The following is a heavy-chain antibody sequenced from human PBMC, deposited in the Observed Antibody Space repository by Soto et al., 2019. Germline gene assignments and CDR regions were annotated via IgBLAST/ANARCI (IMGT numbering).Heavy chain of an antibody. CDR3: ARVLDYYGSGSYKFGGMDV. V-gene: IGHV4-4*02. Sequence: SETPSLTCAVSGGSISSSNWWRLVRPPPGKGVEWIGEIYHSGSTNYTPSLKSRVTISVDKSKNQFSLKLSSVTAADTAVYYCARVLDYYGSGSYKFGGMDVWGQGTTVTVSS. J-gene: IGHJ6*02. CDR1: GGSISSSNW. D-gene: IGHD3-10*01. CDR2: IYHSGST.